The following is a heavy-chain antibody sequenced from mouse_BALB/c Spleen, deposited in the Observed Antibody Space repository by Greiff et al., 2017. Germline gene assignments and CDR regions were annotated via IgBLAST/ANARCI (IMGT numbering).Heavy chain of an antibody. Sequence: EVQLQQSGAELVKPGASVKLSCTASGFNIKDTYMHWVKQRPEQGLEWIGRIDPANGNTKYDPKFQGKATITADTSSNTAYLQLSSLTSEDTAVYYCAKGFNYYAMDYWGQGTSVTVSS. CDR2: IDPANGNT. J-gene: IGHJ4*01. CDR3: AKGFNYYAMDY. V-gene: IGHV14-3*02. CDR1: GFNIKDTY.